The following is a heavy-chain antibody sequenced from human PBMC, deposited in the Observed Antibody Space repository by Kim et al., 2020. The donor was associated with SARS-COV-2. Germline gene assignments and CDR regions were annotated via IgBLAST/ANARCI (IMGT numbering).Heavy chain of an antibody. CDR3: TTEDVVRGVTPFDY. J-gene: IGHJ4*02. Sequence: ATPVNGRFNITRTHSKNTLYLQMNSLKTEDTAVYYCTTEDVVRGVTPFDYWGQGTLVTVSS. D-gene: IGHD3-10*01. V-gene: IGHV3-15*01.